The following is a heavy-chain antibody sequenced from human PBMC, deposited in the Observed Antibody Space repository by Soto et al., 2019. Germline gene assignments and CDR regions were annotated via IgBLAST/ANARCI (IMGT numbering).Heavy chain of an antibody. CDR2: ISSDGSNK. Sequence: GGSLRLSCAAFNGYAMHWVRQAPGKGLEWVAVISSDGSNKFYADSVKGRFTLSRDISKNTMYLQTNSLRGEDTAVYYCAKSRIPGETIYYYYGLDLWDQGTTVTVSS. CDR1: NGYA. CDR3: AKSRIPGETIYYYYGLDL. V-gene: IGHV3-30-3*02. D-gene: IGHD2-2*01. J-gene: IGHJ6*02.